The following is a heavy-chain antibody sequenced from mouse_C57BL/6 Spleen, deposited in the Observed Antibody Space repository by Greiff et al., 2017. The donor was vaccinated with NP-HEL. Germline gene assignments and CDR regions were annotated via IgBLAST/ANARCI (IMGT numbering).Heavy chain of an antibody. V-gene: IGHV5-17*01. CDR1: GFTFSDYG. CDR2: ICSGSSTI. D-gene: IGHD1-1*01. Sequence: EVKLVESGGGLVKPGGSLKLSCAASGFTFSDYGMHGVRQAPEKGLEWVAYICSGSSTIYYADTVKGRFTISRDNAKNTLFLQMTSLRSEDTAMYYCARGTTVVGYWYFDVWGTGTTVTVSS. CDR3: ARGTTVVGYWYFDV. J-gene: IGHJ1*03.